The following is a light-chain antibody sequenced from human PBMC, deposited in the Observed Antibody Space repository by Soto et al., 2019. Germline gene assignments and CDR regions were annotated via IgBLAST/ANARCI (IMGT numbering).Light chain of an antibody. CDR1: QSVSSSY. J-gene: IGKJ4*01. Sequence: EFVLTQSPGTLSLSPGERATLSCRASQSVSSSYLAWYQQKPGQAPRILIYGASTRATGTPDRFSGSGSGTDFTLTISRLEPEDLAVYYCQQYGSSPPLTFGGGTKVEIK. CDR3: QQYGSSPPLT. V-gene: IGKV3-20*01. CDR2: GAS.